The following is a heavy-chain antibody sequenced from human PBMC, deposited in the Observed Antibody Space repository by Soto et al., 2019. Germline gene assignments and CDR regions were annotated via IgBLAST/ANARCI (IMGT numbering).Heavy chain of an antibody. J-gene: IGHJ5*02. CDR1: GFTFSSYA. CDR2: ISGSGGST. D-gene: IGHD2-2*01. Sequence: GGSLRLSCAASGFTFSSYAMSWVRQAPGKGLEWVSAISGSGGSTYYADSVKGRFTISRDNSKNTLYLQMNSLRAEDTAVYYCASLGYCISTSCYAGFDPWGQGTLVTVSS. V-gene: IGHV3-23*01. CDR3: ASLGYCISTSCYAGFDP.